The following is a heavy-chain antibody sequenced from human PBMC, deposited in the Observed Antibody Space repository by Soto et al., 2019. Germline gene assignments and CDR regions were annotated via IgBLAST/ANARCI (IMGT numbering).Heavy chain of an antibody. CDR3: ASKRRDDILSWDV. CDR2: IYHSGST. Sequence: QVQLQESGPGLVKPSGTLSLTCAVSGGSISSSNWWSWVRQPPGKGLEWIGEIYHSGSTNYNPSLKSRVXXSXDXXKNQFSLKLSSVTAADTAVYYCASKRRDDILSWDVWGQGTTVTVSS. CDR1: GGSISSSNW. J-gene: IGHJ6*02. D-gene: IGHD3-9*01. V-gene: IGHV4-4*02.